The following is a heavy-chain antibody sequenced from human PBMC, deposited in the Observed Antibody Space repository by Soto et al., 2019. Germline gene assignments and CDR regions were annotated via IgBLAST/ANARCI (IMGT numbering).Heavy chain of an antibody. V-gene: IGHV3-23*01. CDR3: VRDGTVLVATIHIFDY. D-gene: IGHD5-12*01. J-gene: IGHJ4*02. Sequence: GGSLRLSCAASGSTFSSYAMSWVRQAPGKGLEWVSVISGSGGSTHYADSVKGRFTISRDNAKNSLFLQMNSLRAEDTAVYYCVRDGTVLVATIHIFDYWGQGTPVTVSS. CDR1: GSTFSSYA. CDR2: ISGSGGST.